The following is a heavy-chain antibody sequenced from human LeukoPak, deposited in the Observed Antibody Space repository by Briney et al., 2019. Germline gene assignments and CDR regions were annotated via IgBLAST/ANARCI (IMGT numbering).Heavy chain of an antibody. D-gene: IGHD2-21*02. J-gene: IGHJ3*02. Sequence: PSETLSLTCAVYGGSFSGYYWSWIRQPPGKGLEWIGEINHSGSTNYNPSLKSRVTISVDTSKNQFSLKLSSVTAADTAVYYCAGKGAHIVVVTAILMSNFPNAFDIWGQGTMVTVSS. V-gene: IGHV4-34*01. CDR3: AGKGAHIVVVTAILMSNFPNAFDI. CDR2: INHSGST. CDR1: GGSFSGYY.